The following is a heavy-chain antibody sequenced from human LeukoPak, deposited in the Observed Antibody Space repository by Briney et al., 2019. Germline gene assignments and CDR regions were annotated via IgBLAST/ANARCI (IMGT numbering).Heavy chain of an antibody. J-gene: IGHJ1*01. V-gene: IGHV4-38-2*02. CDR1: GYVIRSGYF. CDR2: VYHYGSA. CDR3: ARLSSWFVAF. D-gene: IGHD6-13*01. Sequence: SETLSLMCSVSGYVIRSGYFWAWIRQPPGKGLEWIASVYHYGSAFYNPSLKSRASISVDTSSNQFSLTLTSVSVADTAVYHCARLSSWFVAFWGQGSLVTVSS.